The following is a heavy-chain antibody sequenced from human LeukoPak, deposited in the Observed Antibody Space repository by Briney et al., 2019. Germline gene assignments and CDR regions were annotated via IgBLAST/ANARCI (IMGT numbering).Heavy chain of an antibody. Sequence: GRSLRLSCAASGFTFSSYGMHWVRQASGKGLEWVGRIRSKANSYATAYAASVKGRFTISRDDSKNTAYLQMNSLKTEDTAVYYCTRHHYDSSGYYYAFDIWGQGTMVTVSS. V-gene: IGHV3-73*01. CDR1: GFTFSSYG. J-gene: IGHJ3*02. CDR2: IRSKANSYAT. CDR3: TRHHYDSSGYYYAFDI. D-gene: IGHD3-22*01.